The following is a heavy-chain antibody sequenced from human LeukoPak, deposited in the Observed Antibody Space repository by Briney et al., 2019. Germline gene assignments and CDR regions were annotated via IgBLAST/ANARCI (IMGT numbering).Heavy chain of an antibody. Sequence: SETLSLTCTVSGGSITNYYWNWIRQPPGKGLEWIGNIYYSGSTNYNPSLKSRVTISVDTSKNQYSLKLSSVTAADTAVYYCARVRGRSSDYYFDYWGQGTLVTVAS. CDR3: ARVRGRSSDYYFDY. CDR1: GGSITNYY. V-gene: IGHV4-59*12. D-gene: IGHD6-6*01. J-gene: IGHJ4*02. CDR2: IYYSGST.